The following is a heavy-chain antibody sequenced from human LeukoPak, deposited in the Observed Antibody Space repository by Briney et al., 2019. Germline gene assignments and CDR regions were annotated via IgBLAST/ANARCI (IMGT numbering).Heavy chain of an antibody. CDR3: AREHSSGRYFDY. Sequence: ASVKVSCKASGYTFTSYCMHWVRQAPGQGLEWMGIINPSGGSTSYAQKFQGRVTMTRDTSTSTVYMELSSLRSEDTAVYYCAREHSSGRYFDYWGQGTLVTVSS. V-gene: IGHV1-46*01. CDR2: INPSGGST. J-gene: IGHJ4*02. CDR1: GYTFTSYC. D-gene: IGHD6-19*01.